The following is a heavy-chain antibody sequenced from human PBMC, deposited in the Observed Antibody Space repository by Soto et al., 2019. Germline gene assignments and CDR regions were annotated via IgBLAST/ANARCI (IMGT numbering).Heavy chain of an antibody. J-gene: IGHJ6*02. CDR1: GGTFSSYA. D-gene: IGHD1-26*01. V-gene: IGHV1-69*01. CDR3: ARPPYSGSYFDDYYYYGMDV. Sequence: QVQLVQSGAEVKKPGSSVKVSCKASGGTFSSYAISWVRQAPRQGLEWMGGIIPIFGTANYAQKFQGRVTITADESTSTAYMELSSLRSEDTAVYYCARPPYSGSYFDDYYYYGMDVWGQGTTVTVSS. CDR2: IIPIFGTA.